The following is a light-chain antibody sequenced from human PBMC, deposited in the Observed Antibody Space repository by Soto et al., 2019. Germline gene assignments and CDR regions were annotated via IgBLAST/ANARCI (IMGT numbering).Light chain of an antibody. CDR2: DAS. Sequence: EIVLTQSPATLSLSPGERATLSCRASQSVSTFLAWYQHKPGQAPRLLIYDASSLESGVPSRFSGSGSVTEFTLTISSLQPDDFATYYCQQYNDYPLTFGGGTKVEIK. V-gene: IGKV3-11*01. CDR3: QQYNDYPLT. CDR1: QSVSTF. J-gene: IGKJ4*01.